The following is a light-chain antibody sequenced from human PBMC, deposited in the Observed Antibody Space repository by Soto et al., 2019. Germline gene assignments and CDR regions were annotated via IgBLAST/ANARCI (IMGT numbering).Light chain of an antibody. J-gene: IGKJ1*01. V-gene: IGKV3-20*01. CDR3: QRYGYSWT. Sequence: EIVLTQSPGTLSLSPGERATLSCRASQSVSSTYLGWYQQKPGQAPRLLIYGASSRATVVPDRFSGSGSGTDFTLTISRLEPEDFAVYYCQRYGYSWTFGQGTKVDIK. CDR2: GAS. CDR1: QSVSSTY.